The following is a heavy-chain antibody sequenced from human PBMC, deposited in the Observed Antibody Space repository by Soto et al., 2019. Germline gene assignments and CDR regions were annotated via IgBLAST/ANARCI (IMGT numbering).Heavy chain of an antibody. J-gene: IGHJ4*02. Sequence: SETLSLTCTVSGGSISSSSYYWGWIRQPLGKGLEWIGSIYYSGSTYYNPSLKSRVTISVDTSKNQFSLKLSSVTAADTAVYYCARRRDPTAMVTTFDYWGQGTLVTVSS. V-gene: IGHV4-39*01. D-gene: IGHD5-18*01. CDR2: IYYSGST. CDR3: ARRRDPTAMVTTFDY. CDR1: GGSISSSSYY.